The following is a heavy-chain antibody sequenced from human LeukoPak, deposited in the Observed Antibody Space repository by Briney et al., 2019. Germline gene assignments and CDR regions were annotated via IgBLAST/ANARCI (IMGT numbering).Heavy chain of an antibody. J-gene: IGHJ6*02. D-gene: IGHD3-16*01. CDR3: ARGGGLDV. V-gene: IGHV3-7*03. CDR2: INHNGNVN. Sequence: GSLRLPCSASGFSFCSYWMKWARQAPGEGLEWVASINHNGNVNYYVDSVKSRFTISRDNAKNSLYLQMSNLRAEDTAVYFCARGGGLDVWGQGATVTVSS. CDR1: GFSFCSYW.